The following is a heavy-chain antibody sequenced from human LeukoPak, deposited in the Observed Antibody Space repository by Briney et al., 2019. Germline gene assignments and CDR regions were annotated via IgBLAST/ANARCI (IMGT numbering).Heavy chain of an antibody. CDR3: ASGESRNYYYFDY. CDR1: ADSINTYY. V-gene: IGHV4-59*01. D-gene: IGHD3-10*01. Sequence: SETLSLTCAVSADSINTYYWSWIRQPPGKGLEWIGYTCYSGSTNYNPSLKSRVTISVDTSKNQFSLKLTSVTAADTAVYFCASGESRNYYYFDYWGHGILVTVSS. J-gene: IGHJ4*01. CDR2: TCYSGST.